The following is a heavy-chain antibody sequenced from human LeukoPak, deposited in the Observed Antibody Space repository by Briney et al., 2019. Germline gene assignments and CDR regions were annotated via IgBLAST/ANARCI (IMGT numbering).Heavy chain of an antibody. CDR1: GFTFSTYT. CDR3: ARDLIDSGWFDP. CDR2: ISSSSAYI. Sequence: GGSLRLSCAASGFTFSTYTMNWVRQAPGKGPEWVSSISSSSAYIYYADSVTGRFTISRDNAKNSLYLQINSLRAEDTAVYYCARDLIDSGWFDPWGRGTLVTVSS. J-gene: IGHJ5*02. D-gene: IGHD3-22*01. V-gene: IGHV3-21*01.